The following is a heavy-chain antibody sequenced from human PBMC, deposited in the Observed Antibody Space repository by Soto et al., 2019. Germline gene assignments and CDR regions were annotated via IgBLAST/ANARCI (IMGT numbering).Heavy chain of an antibody. Sequence: GGSLRLSCAASGFTFSSYGMHWVRQAPGKGLEWVAVISYDGSNKYYADSVKGRFTISRDNSKNTLYLQMNSLRAEDTAVYYCAKAYYDFWSGYETYYFYYWGQGTLVTVSS. CDR2: ISYDGSNK. CDR3: AKAYYDFWSGYETYYFYY. D-gene: IGHD3-3*01. CDR1: GFTFSSYG. V-gene: IGHV3-30*18. J-gene: IGHJ4*02.